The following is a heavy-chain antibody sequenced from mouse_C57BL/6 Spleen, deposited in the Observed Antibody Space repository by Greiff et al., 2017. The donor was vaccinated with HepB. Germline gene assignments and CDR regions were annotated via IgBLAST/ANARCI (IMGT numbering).Heavy chain of an antibody. J-gene: IGHJ3*01. Sequence: EVQLQESGGGLVKPGGSLKLSCAASGFTFSSYAMSWVRQTPEKRLEWVATISDGGSYTYYPDNVKGRFTISRDNAKNNLYLQMSHLKSEDTAMYYCAREGYDGAWFAYWGQGTLVTVSA. V-gene: IGHV5-4*01. CDR2: ISDGGSYT. CDR1: GFTFSSYA. D-gene: IGHD2-12*01. CDR3: AREGYDGAWFAY.